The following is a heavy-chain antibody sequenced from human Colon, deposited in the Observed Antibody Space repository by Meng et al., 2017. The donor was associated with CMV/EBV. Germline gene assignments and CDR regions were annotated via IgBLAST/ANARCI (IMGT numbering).Heavy chain of an antibody. Sequence: GSLRLSCTVSSGAMTSSANYWAWIRQPPGKGLEWIGSVYSFGSTYSNPSLKSRVTISVDTSKNQFSLKLSSVTAADTAVYYCARECGIAYSNYVRFYYYGMDVWGQGTTVTVSS. CDR3: ARECGIAYSNYVRFYYYGMDV. CDR1: SGAMTSSANY. J-gene: IGHJ6*02. V-gene: IGHV4-39*07. CDR2: VYSFGST. D-gene: IGHD4-11*01.